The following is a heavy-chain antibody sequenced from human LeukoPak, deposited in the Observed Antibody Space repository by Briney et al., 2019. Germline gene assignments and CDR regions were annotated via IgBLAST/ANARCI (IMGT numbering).Heavy chain of an antibody. CDR2: ITGNGDST. V-gene: IGHV3-23*01. CDR1: GVTFSSYA. Sequence: GGSLRLSCAASGVTFSSYAMNWVRQAPGKGLEWVSGITGNGDSTYYADSVKGRFTISRDNSKSALYLQMNSLRAEDTALYYCAKAFNYGSGYNYKTFDSWGQGTLVTVSS. J-gene: IGHJ4*02. D-gene: IGHD3-10*01. CDR3: AKAFNYGSGYNYKTFDS.